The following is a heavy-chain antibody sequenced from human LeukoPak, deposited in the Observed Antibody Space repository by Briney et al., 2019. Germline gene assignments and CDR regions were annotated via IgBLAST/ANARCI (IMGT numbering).Heavy chain of an antibody. V-gene: IGHV1-24*01. J-gene: IGHJ4*02. D-gene: IGHD6-19*01. CDR2: FDPEDGET. CDR3: ATRPLYSSGWSGGY. Sequence: GASVKVSCKVSGYTLTELSMHWVRQAPGKGLEWMGGFDPEDGETIYAQKFQGRVTMTEDTATDTAYMELSSLRSEDTAVYYCATRPLYSSGWSGGYRGQGTLVTVSS. CDR1: GYTLTELS.